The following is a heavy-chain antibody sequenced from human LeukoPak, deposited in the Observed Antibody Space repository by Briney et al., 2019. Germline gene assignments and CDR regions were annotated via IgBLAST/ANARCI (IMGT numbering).Heavy chain of an antibody. CDR2: IYTSGST. J-gene: IGHJ5*02. V-gene: IGHV4-4*07. Sequence: SETLSLTCTVSGGSISSYYWSWIRQPAGKGLEWIGRIYTSGSTNYNPSLKSRVTMSVDTSKNQFSLKLSSVTAAGTAVYYCARDRSSSGWYNWFDPWGQGTLVTVSS. CDR3: ARDRSSSGWYNWFDP. D-gene: IGHD6-19*01. CDR1: GGSISSYY.